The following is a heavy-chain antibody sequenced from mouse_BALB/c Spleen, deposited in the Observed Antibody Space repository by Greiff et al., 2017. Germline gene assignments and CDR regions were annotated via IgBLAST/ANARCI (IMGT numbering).Heavy chain of an antibody. CDR2: IWSGGST. Sequence: VQLVESGPSLVQPSQSLSITCTVSGFSLTSYGVHWVRQSPGKGLEWLGVIWSGGSTDYNAAFMSRLSITKDNSKSHVFFKMNSLQADDTAIYYCAKNRGLDYYAVDYWGQGTSVTVSS. V-gene: IGHV2-5-1*01. J-gene: IGHJ4*01. CDR1: GFSLTSYG. CDR3: AKNRGLDYYAVDY. D-gene: IGHD3-3*01.